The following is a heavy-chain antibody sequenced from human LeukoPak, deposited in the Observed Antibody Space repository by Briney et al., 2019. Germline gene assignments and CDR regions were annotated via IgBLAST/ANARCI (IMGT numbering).Heavy chain of an antibody. CDR3: ARDSSGYTYGFYYYYYYYMDV. V-gene: IGHV4-39*07. J-gene: IGHJ6*03. D-gene: IGHD5-18*01. CDR1: GGSISNTNYY. CDR2: ISYSGST. Sequence: SETLSLTCTVSGGSISNTNYYWGWIRQPPGKGLEWIGSISYSGSTYYNPSLKSRVTISVDTSNNQFSLKLNSVTAADTAVYYCARDSSGYTYGFYYYYYYYMDVWGKGTTVTVSS.